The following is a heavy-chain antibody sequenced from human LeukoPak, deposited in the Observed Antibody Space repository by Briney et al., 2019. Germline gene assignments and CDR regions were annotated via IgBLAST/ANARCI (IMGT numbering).Heavy chain of an antibody. CDR1: GFTFGDYA. D-gene: IGHD2-2*02. V-gene: IGHV3-23*01. CDR3: AKRGQYTNTAADY. CDR2: TSGSGNSA. Sequence: GGSLRLSCSASGFTFGDYAMTWGRQAPGKGLEWVSTTSGSGNSAYYVDSVKGRFTISRDNSKNTLYLQMNSLRAEDTAVYYCAKRGQYTNTAADYWGQGTLVTVSS. J-gene: IGHJ4*02.